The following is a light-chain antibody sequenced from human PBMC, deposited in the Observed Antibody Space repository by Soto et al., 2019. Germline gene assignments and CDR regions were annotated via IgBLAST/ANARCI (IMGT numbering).Light chain of an antibody. Sequence: DIQMTPSPSSLSASVGDRVTISCRASQSIRNYVSWYQQKPGTAPKLMIRAASTLQSGVQSRFSGSGSGTAFTPIISSLRNEEFATYFCQQPDSTPQTFGQGTNVEI. CDR1: QSIRNY. V-gene: IGKV1-39*01. J-gene: IGKJ1*01. CDR2: AAS. CDR3: QQPDSTPQT.